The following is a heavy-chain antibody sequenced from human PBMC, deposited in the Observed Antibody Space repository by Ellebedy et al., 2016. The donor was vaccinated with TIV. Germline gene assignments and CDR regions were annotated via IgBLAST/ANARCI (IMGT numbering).Heavy chain of an antibody. D-gene: IGHD6-13*01. V-gene: IGHV1-69*13. CDR2: IIPIFGTA. CDR3: ARAGGMGSSSWSEIDYYYGMDV. Sequence: AASVKVSCKASGGTFSSYAISWVRQAPGQGLEWMGGIIPIFGTANYAQKFQGRVTITADESTSTAYMELSSLRSEDTAVYYCARAGGMGSSSWSEIDYYYGMDVWGQGTTVTVSS. J-gene: IGHJ6*02. CDR1: GGTFSSYA.